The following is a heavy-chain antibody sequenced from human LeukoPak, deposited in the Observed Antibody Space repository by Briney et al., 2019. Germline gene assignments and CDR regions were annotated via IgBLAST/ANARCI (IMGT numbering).Heavy chain of an antibody. V-gene: IGHV4-61*01. CDR3: ARGWQLDHY. Sequence: SGTLSLTCAVSGGSISSSYYWSWIRQPPGKGLEWIGYIYYSGSTNYNPSLKSRVTISVDTSKNQFSLKLSSVTAADTAVYYCARGWQLDHYWGQGTLVTVSS. D-gene: IGHD6-6*01. CDR1: GGSISSSYY. J-gene: IGHJ4*02. CDR2: IYYSGST.